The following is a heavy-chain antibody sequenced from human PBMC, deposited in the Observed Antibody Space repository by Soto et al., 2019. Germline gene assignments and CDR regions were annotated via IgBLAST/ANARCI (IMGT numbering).Heavy chain of an antibody. CDR1: GGSISSYY. CDR2: IYYSGST. Sequence: PSETLSLTCTVSGGSISSYYWSWIRQPPGKGLEWIWYIYYSGSTNYNPSLKSRVTISVDTSKNQFSLKLTSVTAADTAVYYCARQRDYYDTSGDSYFDYWGQGTLVTVSS. CDR3: ARQRDYYDTSGDSYFDY. D-gene: IGHD3-22*01. J-gene: IGHJ4*02. V-gene: IGHV4-59*08.